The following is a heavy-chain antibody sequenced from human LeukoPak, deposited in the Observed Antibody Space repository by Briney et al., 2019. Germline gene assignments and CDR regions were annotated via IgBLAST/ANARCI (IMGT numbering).Heavy chain of an antibody. D-gene: IGHD6-6*01. CDR1: GYTFTSYD. CDR3: ARGAFFPQYRRDFDP. J-gene: IGHJ5*02. Sequence: ASVKVSCKASGYTFTSYDINWVRRATGQGLEWMGWMNPNNNNVGYAQKFQGRVTMTRDTSISTAYMELGSLTSEDTAVYYCARGAFFPQYRRDFDPWGQGTLVTVSS. CDR2: MNPNNNNV. V-gene: IGHV1-8*01.